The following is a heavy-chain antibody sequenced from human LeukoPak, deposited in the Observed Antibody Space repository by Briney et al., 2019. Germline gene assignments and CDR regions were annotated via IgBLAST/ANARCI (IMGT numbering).Heavy chain of an antibody. CDR1: GFTFDDYA. J-gene: IGHJ4*02. CDR2: ISWNSGSM. Sequence: GGSLRLSCAASGFTFDDYAMHWVRQAPGKGLEWVSGISWNSGSMGYADSVKGRFTISRDNAKNSLYLQMNSLRAEDTALYYCAKVGSSGYFSPDRFVYWGQGTLVTVSS. V-gene: IGHV3-9*01. CDR3: AKVGSSGYFSPDRFVY. D-gene: IGHD3-22*01.